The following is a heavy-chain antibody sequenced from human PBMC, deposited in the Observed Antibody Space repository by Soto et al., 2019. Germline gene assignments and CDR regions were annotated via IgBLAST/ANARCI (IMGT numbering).Heavy chain of an antibody. Sequence: QITLKESGPTLVKPTQTLTLTCTFSGFSLSTSGVGVGWIRQPPGKALEWLALIYCDDDKGYSPSLKSRLTITKDTTKNRVVLTMTNMDPVDTATYYCAHRPEYCSSTSCLNWFHPWGQGTLVTVSS. CDR2: IYCDDDK. CDR1: GFSLSTSGVG. J-gene: IGHJ5*02. CDR3: AHRPEYCSSTSCLNWFHP. V-gene: IGHV2-5*02. D-gene: IGHD2-2*01.